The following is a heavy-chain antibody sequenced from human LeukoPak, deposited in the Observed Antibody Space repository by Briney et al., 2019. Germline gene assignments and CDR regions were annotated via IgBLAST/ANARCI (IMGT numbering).Heavy chain of an antibody. V-gene: IGHV4-39*01. D-gene: IGHD1-26*01. CDR2: IYYSGTT. CDR3: ARQGLSGSPD. J-gene: IGHJ4*02. CDR1: GGLISISTYY. Sequence: NPSETLSLTCTVSGGLISISTYYWGWIRQPPGKGLEWIGSIYYSGTTHYNPSLKSRVTISVNTSRNQFSLKLNSVTAADTAVYYCARQGLSGSPDWGQGTLVTVSS.